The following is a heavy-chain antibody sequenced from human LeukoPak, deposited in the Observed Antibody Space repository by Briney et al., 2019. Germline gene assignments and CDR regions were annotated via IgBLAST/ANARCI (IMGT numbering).Heavy chain of an antibody. CDR1: GFTVSSNY. J-gene: IGHJ1*01. CDR2: ICSGGST. Sequence: GGSLRLSCAASGFTVSSNYMSWVRQAPGKGLEWVSVICSGGSTYYADSVKGRFTISRDNSKNPLYLQMNSLRAEDTAVYYCARDPLGANSYCRSSSCLTWGQGTLVTVSS. D-gene: IGHD2-2*01. CDR3: ARDPLGANSYCRSSSCLT. V-gene: IGHV3-53*01.